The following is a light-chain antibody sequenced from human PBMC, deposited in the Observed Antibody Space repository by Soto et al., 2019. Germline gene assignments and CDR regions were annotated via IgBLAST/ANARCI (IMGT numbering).Light chain of an antibody. V-gene: IGLV2-14*01. CDR2: DVS. Sequence: QSALTQPASVSGSPGQSITISCTGTSSDVGGYNYVSWYQQHPGKATKLLIYDVSNRPSGASNRFSGSKSGNTASLTISGLQAEDEADYYCSSYTGSTTLHYVFGTGTKLTVL. CDR3: SSYTGSTTLHYV. J-gene: IGLJ1*01. CDR1: SSDVGGYNY.